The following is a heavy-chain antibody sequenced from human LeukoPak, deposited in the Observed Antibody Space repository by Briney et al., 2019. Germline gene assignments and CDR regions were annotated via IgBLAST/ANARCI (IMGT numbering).Heavy chain of an antibody. CDR3: AKDEVYYYDSSGYYSAAEYFQH. CDR2: ISGSGGST. D-gene: IGHD3-22*01. CDR1: GFTFSSYA. V-gene: IGHV3-23*01. Sequence: HPGGSLRLSCAASGFTFSSYAMSWVRQAPGKGLEWVSAISGSGGSTYYADSVKGRFTISRDNSKNTLYLQMSSLRAEDTAVYYCAKDEVYYYDSSGYYSAAEYFQHWGQGTLVTVSS. J-gene: IGHJ1*01.